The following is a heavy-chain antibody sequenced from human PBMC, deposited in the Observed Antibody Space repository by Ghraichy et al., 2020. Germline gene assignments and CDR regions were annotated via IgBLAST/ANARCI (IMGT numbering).Heavy chain of an antibody. CDR3: ARGSKVVRFFYYDGMDV. CDR2: ITSSSRTK. J-gene: IGHJ6*02. Sequence: LSLTCVGSGFTFSDYSMNWVRQSPGKGLEWVAYITSSSRTKSYADSVKGRFTISRDNAHNSLYLQMSSLRDEDTAVYYCARGSKVVRFFYYDGMDVWGQGTTVTVSS. D-gene: IGHD4-23*01. CDR1: GFTFSDYS. V-gene: IGHV3-48*02.